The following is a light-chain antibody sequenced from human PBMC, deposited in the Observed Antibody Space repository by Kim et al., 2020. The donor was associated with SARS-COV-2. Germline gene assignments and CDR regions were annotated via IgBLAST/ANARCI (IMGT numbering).Light chain of an antibody. V-gene: IGLV3-19*01. Sequence: VALGQKVRITCQGDSLRSYYATWYQQKPGQAPKVVIYGKDNRPSGIPDRFSGSNSGNTAYLTITGTQAGDEADYYCNSRDSNDNVVFGGGTQLTVL. CDR3: NSRDSNDNVV. CDR2: GKD. CDR1: SLRSYY. J-gene: IGLJ2*01.